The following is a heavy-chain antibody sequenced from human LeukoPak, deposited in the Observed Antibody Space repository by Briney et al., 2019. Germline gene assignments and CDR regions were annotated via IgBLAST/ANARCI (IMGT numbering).Heavy chain of an antibody. CDR1: GDSVFDNSAA. V-gene: IGHV6-1*01. CDR2: TYYRSKWYN. Sequence: SRTLSLTCAISGDSVFDNSAAWNWTRQSPSRGLEWLGRTYYRSKWYNDYAVSVKSRITINPDTSKNQFSLQLNSVTPEDTAVYYCAQEANAFDIWGQGTVVTVSS. CDR3: AQEANAFDI. J-gene: IGHJ3*02.